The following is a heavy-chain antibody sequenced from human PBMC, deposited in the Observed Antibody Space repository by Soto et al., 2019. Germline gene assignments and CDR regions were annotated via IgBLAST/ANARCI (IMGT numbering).Heavy chain of an antibody. D-gene: IGHD4-4*01. J-gene: IGHJ6*02. CDR2: IIPIFGTA. CDR1: GGTFSSYA. Sequence: QVQLVQSGAEVKKPGSSVKVSCKASGGTFSSYAISWVRQAPGQGLEWMGGIIPIFGTANYAQKFQGRVTITADESTSTAYMELSSLRSEDTAVYYCATRYSNHYNYYYYGTDVWGQGTTVTVSS. CDR3: ATRYSNHYNYYYYGTDV. V-gene: IGHV1-69*01.